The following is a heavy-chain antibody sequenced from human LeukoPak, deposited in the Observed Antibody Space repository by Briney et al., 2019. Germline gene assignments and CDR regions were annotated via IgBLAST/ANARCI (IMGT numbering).Heavy chain of an antibody. CDR1: GGSISSGGYY. D-gene: IGHD3-10*01. J-gene: IGHJ6*02. CDR3: ARDKRYYGSGSTNYYYYYGMDV. V-gene: IGHV4-31*03. Sequence: PSETLSLTCTVSGGSISSGGYYWSWIRQHPGKGLEWIGYIYYSGSTYYNPSLKSRVTISVDTSKNQFSLKLSSVTAADTAVYYCARDKRYYGSGSTNYYYYYGMDVWGQGTTATVSS. CDR2: IYYSGST.